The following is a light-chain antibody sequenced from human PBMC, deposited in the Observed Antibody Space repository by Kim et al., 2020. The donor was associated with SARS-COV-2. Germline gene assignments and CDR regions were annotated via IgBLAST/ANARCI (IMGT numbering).Light chain of an antibody. CDR2: GNN. V-gene: IGLV1-44*01. CDR1: NSNIGSNT. J-gene: IGLJ3*02. CDR3: AAWDDSLNGV. Sequence: QSVLTQPPSVSGTPGQRVTISCSGTNSNIGSNTVNWYQQFPGRAPKLLIYGNNQRPSGVPDRFSGSKSGTSASLAISGLQSEDEADYYCAAWDDSLNGVFGGGTKVTVL.